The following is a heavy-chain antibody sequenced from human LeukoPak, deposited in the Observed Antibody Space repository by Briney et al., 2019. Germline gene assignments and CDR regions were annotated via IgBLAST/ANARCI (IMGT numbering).Heavy chain of an antibody. CDR1: GGSISSSSYY. Sequence: SETLSLTCTVSGGSISSSSYYWGWIRQPPGKGLEWIGSIYYSGSTYYNPSLKSRLTISVDTSKNQFSLKLRSVPAPVSPFLYCAGHYYDVWSGYLDWFDLWGQGTLVTVSS. J-gene: IGHJ5*02. CDR3: AGHYYDVWSGYLDWFDL. D-gene: IGHD3-3*01. CDR2: IYYSGST. V-gene: IGHV4-39*01.